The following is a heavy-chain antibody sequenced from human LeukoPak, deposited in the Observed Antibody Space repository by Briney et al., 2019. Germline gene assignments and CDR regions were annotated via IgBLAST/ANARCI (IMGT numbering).Heavy chain of an antibody. D-gene: IGHD5-12*01. CDR3: ARGEGSGDERDYYYYYMDV. CDR1: GGTFSSYA. V-gene: IGHV1-69*05. J-gene: IGHJ6*03. Sequence: SVKVSCKACGGTFSSYAISWVRQAPGQGLEWMGGIIPIFGTANYAQKFQGRVTITTDESTSTAYMELSSLRSEDTAVYYCARGEGSGDERDYYYYYMDVWGKGTTVTVSS. CDR2: IIPIFGTA.